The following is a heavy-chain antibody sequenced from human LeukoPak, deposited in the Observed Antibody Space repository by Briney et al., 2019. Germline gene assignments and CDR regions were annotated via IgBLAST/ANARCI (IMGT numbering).Heavy chain of an antibody. V-gene: IGHV4-34*01. D-gene: IGHD3-10*01. CDR1: GGSFSGYY. Sequence: PSETLSLTCAVYGGSFSGYYWSWIRQPPGKGLEWIGEINHSGSTNYNPSLKSRVTISVDTSKNQFSLKLSSVTAADTAVYYCARDQITMVRGVSRYYYYYYGMDVWGKGTTVTVSS. CDR3: ARDQITMVRGVSRYYYYYYGMDV. J-gene: IGHJ6*04. CDR2: INHSGST.